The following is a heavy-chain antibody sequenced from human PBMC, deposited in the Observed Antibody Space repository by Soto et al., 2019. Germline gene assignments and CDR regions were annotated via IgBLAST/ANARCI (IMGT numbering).Heavy chain of an antibody. CDR3: ARGYCSGGNCYSGMDV. V-gene: IGHV1-69*13. CDR2: IIPISGTT. J-gene: IGHJ6*02. Sequence: SVKVSCKASGGTFSTHAIIWVRQAPGHGLEWMGGIIPISGTTYYTQKFQGRVPITADEPTSTAFMELSSLKSEDTAVFYCARGYCSGGNCYSGMDVWGQGTMVTVSS. CDR1: GGTFSTHA. D-gene: IGHD2-15*01.